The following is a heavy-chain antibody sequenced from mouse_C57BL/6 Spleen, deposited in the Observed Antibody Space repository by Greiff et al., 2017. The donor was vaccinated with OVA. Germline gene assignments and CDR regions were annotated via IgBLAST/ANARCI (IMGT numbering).Heavy chain of an antibody. J-gene: IGHJ3*01. CDR3: TPYYYGSRTGYAY. V-gene: IGHV14-1*01. Sequence: EVQLQQSGAELVRPGASVKLSCTASGFTIKDYYMHWVKQRPEQGLEWIGRIDPEDGDTEYAPKFQGKATMTADTSSNTAYLQLSSLTSEDTAVYYCTPYYYGSRTGYAYWGQGTLVTVSA. CDR2: IDPEDGDT. D-gene: IGHD1-1*01. CDR1: GFTIKDYY.